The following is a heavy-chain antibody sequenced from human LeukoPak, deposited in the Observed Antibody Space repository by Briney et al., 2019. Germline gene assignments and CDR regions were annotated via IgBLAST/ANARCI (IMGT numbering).Heavy chain of an antibody. V-gene: IGHV3-23*01. CDR1: GFTFSSYA. J-gene: IGHJ4*02. D-gene: IGHD4-17*01. Sequence: PGGSLRLSCAASGFTFSSYAMSWVRQAPGKGLEWVSAIGGSGGSTYYADSVKGRFTISRDNSKNTLCLQMNSLRAEDTAVYYCAKIGEYGDYFDYWGQGTLVTVSS. CDR3: AKIGEYGDYFDY. CDR2: IGGSGGST.